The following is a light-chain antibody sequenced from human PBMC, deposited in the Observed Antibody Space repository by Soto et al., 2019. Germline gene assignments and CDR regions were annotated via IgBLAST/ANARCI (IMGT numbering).Light chain of an antibody. Sequence: QAVVTQPPSVSGAPGQRVTISCTGSSSNIGAGYDVHWYQQLPGTAPKLLIYGNSNRPSGVPDRCSGSKSGTSASLAITGLQAEDEADYYCQSYDSSLSGFYVFGTGTKVTVL. CDR3: QSYDSSLSGFYV. J-gene: IGLJ1*01. CDR1: SSNIGAGYD. CDR2: GNS. V-gene: IGLV1-40*01.